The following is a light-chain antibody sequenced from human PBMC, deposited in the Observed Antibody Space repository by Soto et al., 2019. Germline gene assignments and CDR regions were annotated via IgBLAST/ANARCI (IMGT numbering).Light chain of an antibody. Sequence: EIVLTQSPGTLSLSPGERATLSCRASQSVSSSYLAWYQQKPGQAPRLLIYGASSRATDLPDRFSGSGSGTDFTLTISRLEPEDVAVYYCQQYGSSPLTFGGGTKVDIK. V-gene: IGKV3-20*01. CDR2: GAS. J-gene: IGKJ4*01. CDR3: QQYGSSPLT. CDR1: QSVSSSY.